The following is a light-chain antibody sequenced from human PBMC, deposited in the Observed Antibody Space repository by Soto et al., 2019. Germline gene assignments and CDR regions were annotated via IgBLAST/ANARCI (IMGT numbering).Light chain of an antibody. J-gene: IGKJ4*01. V-gene: IGKV1-33*01. CDR2: DAS. CDR3: QQYDTLPLT. CDR1: QDISNY. Sequence: DIQMTQSPSSLSASVGDRDTITCQASQDISNYLNWYQQKPGKAPKLLIYDASNLETGVPSRFSGSGSGTDFTFTISSLQPEDIATYYCQQYDTLPLTFGGGTKVEIK.